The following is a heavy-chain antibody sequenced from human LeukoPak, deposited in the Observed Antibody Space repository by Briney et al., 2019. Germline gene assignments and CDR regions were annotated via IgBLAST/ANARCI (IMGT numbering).Heavy chain of an antibody. D-gene: IGHD6-19*01. CDR2: IYYSGST. CDR1: GGSISSYY. CDR3: ARGKFRAVAGPDLDY. J-gene: IGHJ4*02. Sequence: PSETLSLTCTVSGGSISSYYWSWIRQPPGKGLEWIGYIYYSGSTNYNPSLKSRVTISVDTSKNQFSLKLSSVTAADTAVYYCARGKFRAVAGPDLDYWGQGTLVTVSS. V-gene: IGHV4-59*12.